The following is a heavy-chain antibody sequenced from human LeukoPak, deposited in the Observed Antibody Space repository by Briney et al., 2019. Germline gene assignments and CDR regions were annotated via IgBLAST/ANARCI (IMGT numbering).Heavy chain of an antibody. V-gene: IGHV3-11*01. D-gene: IGHD3/OR15-3a*01. CDR1: EFTFSDYY. CDR3: ARVGLGYTPSDY. Sequence: PGGSLRLSCAASEFTFSDYYMSWIRQAPGKGLEWVSYISSSGSTIYYADFVKGRFTISRDNAKNSLYLQMNSLRADDTAVYYCARVGLGYTPSDYWGQGTLVTVSS. CDR2: ISSSGSTI. J-gene: IGHJ4*02.